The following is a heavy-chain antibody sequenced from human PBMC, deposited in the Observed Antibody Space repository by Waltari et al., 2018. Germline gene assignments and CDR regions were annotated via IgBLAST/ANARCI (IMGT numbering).Heavy chain of an antibody. CDR2: ITNSGSGM. CDR3: ARRFDS. Sequence: EVQLVESGGGLVQPGGSLRLPCAASGFTFATYGMNWVRQAPGKWLEWVSYITNSGSGMYYADSVRGRFTISRDNAKNSLYLQMNSLRAEDTAVYYCARRFDSWGQGTLVTVSS. CDR1: GFTFATYG. V-gene: IGHV3-48*01. J-gene: IGHJ4*02.